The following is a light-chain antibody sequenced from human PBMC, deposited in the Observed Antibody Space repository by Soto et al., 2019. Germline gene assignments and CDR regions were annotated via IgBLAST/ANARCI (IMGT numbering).Light chain of an antibody. CDR3: RSYTTSSTVV. J-gene: IGLJ2*01. CDR1: SSDVGGYNY. V-gene: IGLV2-14*03. CDR2: DVS. Sequence: QSVLTQPASVSGSPGQSITISCTGSSSDVGGYNYVSWYQQHHPAKAPKLMIYDVSNRPSGVSNRFSGSKSGNTASLTISGLQAEAEADYCCRSYTTSSTVVFGGGTQLTVL.